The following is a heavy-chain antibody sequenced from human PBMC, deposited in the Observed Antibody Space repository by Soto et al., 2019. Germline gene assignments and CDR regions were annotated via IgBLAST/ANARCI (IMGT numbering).Heavy chain of an antibody. CDR2: ISRGSDYI. Sequence: EVHLVESGGGLVKPGGSLRLTCAGSGFSFSDYTMNWVRQAPGKGLVWVSSISRGSDYIFYADTVKGRFTISRDNARNSLYLQMSSLRAEDTAVYYCAKDSGCVNNACAYDPWGQGTLVSVSS. CDR3: AKDSGCVNNACAYDP. J-gene: IGHJ5*02. CDR1: GFSFSDYT. D-gene: IGHD1-20*01. V-gene: IGHV3-21*01.